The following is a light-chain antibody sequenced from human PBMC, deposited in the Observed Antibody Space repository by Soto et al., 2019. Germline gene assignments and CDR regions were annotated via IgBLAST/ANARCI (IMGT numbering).Light chain of an antibody. CDR3: QQYYTGPLT. Sequence: DIQMTQSPSSLSASVGDRVTITCRTSQSVSSYLNWYQQKPGKAPNLLVFAASSLQSGVPSRFSGSGSGTDFTLTVNSLQPEDVAIYYCQQYYTGPLTFGGGTKVEIK. CDR2: AAS. J-gene: IGKJ4*01. V-gene: IGKV1-39*01. CDR1: QSVSSY.